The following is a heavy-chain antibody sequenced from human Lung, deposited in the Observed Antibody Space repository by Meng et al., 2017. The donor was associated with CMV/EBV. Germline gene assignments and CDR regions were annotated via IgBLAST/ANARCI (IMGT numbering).Heavy chain of an antibody. CDR3: ASLGYNSGGLYYYYGMDF. Sequence: SXASSGSTFSSYSMNWVRQAPEKGLEWVSCISGNSSYIYYAESVKGRFTISTDNAKSSLYLQMSSLRAEDTAVYYCASLGYNSGGLYYYYGMDFWGQGTXVTVAS. CDR1: GSTFSSYS. CDR2: ISGNSSYI. D-gene: IGHD6-19*01. V-gene: IGHV3-21*01. J-gene: IGHJ6*02.